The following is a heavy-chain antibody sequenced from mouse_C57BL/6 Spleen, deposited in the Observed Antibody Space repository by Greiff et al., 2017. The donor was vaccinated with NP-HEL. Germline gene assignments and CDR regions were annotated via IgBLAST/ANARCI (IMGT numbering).Heavy chain of an antibody. CDR1: GYTFTSYT. D-gene: IGHD1-1*01. J-gene: IGHJ4*01. V-gene: IGHV1-4*01. Sequence: VKLQESGAELARPGASVKMSCKASGYTFTSYTMHWVKQRPGQGLEWIGYINPSSGYTKYNQKFKDKATLTADKSSSTAYMQLSSLTSEDSAVYYCASHYYGSSPYAMDYWGQGTSVTVSS. CDR2: INPSSGYT. CDR3: ASHYYGSSPYAMDY.